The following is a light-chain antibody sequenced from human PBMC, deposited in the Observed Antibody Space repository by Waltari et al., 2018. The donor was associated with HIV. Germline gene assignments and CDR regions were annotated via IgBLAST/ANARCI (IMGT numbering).Light chain of an antibody. J-gene: IGLJ3*02. Sequence: QPVLTQSSSASASLGSSVKLTCTLSSRHSSYIIAWHQQQPGKAPRYLMKLERSGSYKKRGVVPDRFSGSSSGADRYLTISNLQSEDEADYYCETWDSDTWVFGGGTKLTVL. CDR1: SRHSSYI. CDR2: LERSGSY. V-gene: IGLV4-60*03. CDR3: ETWDSDTWV.